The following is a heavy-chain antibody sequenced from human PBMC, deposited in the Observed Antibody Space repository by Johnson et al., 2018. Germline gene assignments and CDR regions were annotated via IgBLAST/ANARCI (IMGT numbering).Heavy chain of an antibody. V-gene: IGHV3-53*01. CDR2: IYSGGST. J-gene: IGHJ3*02. Sequence: EVQLVESGGGLIQPGGSLRLSCAASGFTVSSNYMSWVRQAPGKGLEWVSVIYSGGSTYYADSVTGRFTISGDNSTNTLYLQMNSLRAEDTAVYYGGTEVAAIAAFDIWGQGTMVTVSS. D-gene: IGHD2-21*02. CDR3: GTEVAAIAAFDI. CDR1: GFTVSSNY.